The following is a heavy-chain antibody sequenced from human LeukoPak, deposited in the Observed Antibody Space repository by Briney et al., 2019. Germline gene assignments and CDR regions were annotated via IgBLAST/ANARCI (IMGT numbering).Heavy chain of an antibody. Sequence: SETLSLTCTVSDDSITIYYWTWIRQPPGKGLEWIGYIDHTGITNYNPSLNSRVTISRDTSKNHFSLELSSATAADTAVYYCAKSNGYGLIDIWGQGTMVTVSS. CDR2: IDHTGIT. CDR1: DDSITIYY. J-gene: IGHJ3*02. V-gene: IGHV4-59*12. D-gene: IGHD3-10*01. CDR3: AKSNGYGLIDI.